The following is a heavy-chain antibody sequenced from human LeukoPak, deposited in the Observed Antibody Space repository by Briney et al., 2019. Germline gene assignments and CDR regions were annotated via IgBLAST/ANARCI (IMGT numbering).Heavy chain of an antibody. J-gene: IGHJ6*03. CDR3: AREVPGDYGDYEGYYYYMDV. CDR1: GFTFSSYE. D-gene: IGHD4-17*01. Sequence: GGSLRLSCAASGFTFSSYEMNWVRQAPGKGLEWVSGINWNGGSTGYADSVKGRFTISRDNAKNSLYLQMNSLRAEDTALYYCAREVPGDYGDYEGYYYYMDVWGKGTTVTVSS. CDR2: INWNGGST. V-gene: IGHV3-20*04.